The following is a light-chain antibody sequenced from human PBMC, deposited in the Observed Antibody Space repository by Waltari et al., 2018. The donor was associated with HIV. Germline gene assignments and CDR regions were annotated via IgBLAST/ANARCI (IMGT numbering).Light chain of an antibody. V-gene: IGKV2-28*01. J-gene: IGKJ5*01. CDR2: LGS. Sequence: DIVMTQSPLSLPVTPGEPASISCRSSPSLLNSNGFNYLDWYLQKPGQSPQLLIYLGSNRASGVPDRFSDSGSGTDFTLKISRVEAEDVGVYYCMQALQTPLITFGQGTRLEIK. CDR1: PSLLNSNGFNY. CDR3: MQALQTPLIT.